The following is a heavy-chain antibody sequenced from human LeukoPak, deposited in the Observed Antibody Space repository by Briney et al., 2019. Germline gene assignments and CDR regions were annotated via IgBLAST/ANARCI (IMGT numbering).Heavy chain of an antibody. CDR2: INPSGGST. CDR1: GYTFTSYY. V-gene: IGHV1-46*01. Sequence: ASVKVSCKASGYTFTSYYMHWVRQAPGQGLEWMGIINPSGGSTSYAQRFQGRVTMTRDMSTSTVYMELSSLRSEDTAVYYCARAAAAGRNWFDPWGQGTLVTVSS. CDR3: ARAAAAGRNWFDP. D-gene: IGHD6-13*01. J-gene: IGHJ5*02.